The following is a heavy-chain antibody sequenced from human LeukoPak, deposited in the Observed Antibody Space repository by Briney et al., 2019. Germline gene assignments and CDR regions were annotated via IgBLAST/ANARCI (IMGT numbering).Heavy chain of an antibody. D-gene: IGHD6-13*01. V-gene: IGHV3-7*01. CDR2: IKQDGSEK. Sequence: GGSLRLSCAASGFTFSSYWMSWVRQAPGKGLEWVANIKQDGSEKYYVDSMKGRFTISRDNAKNSPYLQMNSLRAEDTAVYYCASCIAAAGTSSDDAFDIWGQGTMVTVSS. J-gene: IGHJ3*02. CDR1: GFTFSSYW. CDR3: ASCIAAAGTSSDDAFDI.